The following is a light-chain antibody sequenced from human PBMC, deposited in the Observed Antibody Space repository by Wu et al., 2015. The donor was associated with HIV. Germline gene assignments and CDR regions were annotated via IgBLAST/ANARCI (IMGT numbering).Light chain of an antibody. CDR1: QTVTNNY. J-gene: IGKJ1*01. CDR3: QQYSSTPRT. CDR2: GAT. V-gene: IGKV3-20*01. Sequence: EIVLTQSPGTLSLSPGESATLSCRTSQTVTNNYLAWYQQKPGQAPRLLIYGATSRATGIPDRFSGSGSEKDFTLTISRVEPDDFAVYYCQQYSSTPRTFGQGTKVEIK.